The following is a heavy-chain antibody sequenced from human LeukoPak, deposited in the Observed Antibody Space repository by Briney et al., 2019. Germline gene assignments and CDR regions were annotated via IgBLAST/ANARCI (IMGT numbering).Heavy chain of an antibody. J-gene: IGHJ4*02. CDR2: INPSGGST. Sequence: ASVTVSCKASGYTFTSYYMHWVRQAPGQGLEWMGIINPSGGSTSYAQKFQGRVTMTRDTSTSTVYMELSSLRSEDTAVYYCARSRPRPVYRAPFDYWGQGTLVTVSS. V-gene: IGHV1-46*01. CDR1: GYTFTSYY. CDR3: ARSRPRPVYRAPFDY. D-gene: IGHD1-14*01.